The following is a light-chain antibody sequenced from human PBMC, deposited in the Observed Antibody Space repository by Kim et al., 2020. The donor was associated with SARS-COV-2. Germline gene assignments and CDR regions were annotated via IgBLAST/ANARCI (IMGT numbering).Light chain of an antibody. Sequence: PGKTARISCGGETIGSKSVHWYQQKPGQAPILVIYYDTDRPSGIPERFSGSNSGNTATLTISRVEAGDEADYYCQVWDSNSDHPWVFGGGTKLTVL. CDR1: TIGSKS. CDR3: QVWDSNSDHPWV. CDR2: YDT. V-gene: IGLV3-21*04. J-gene: IGLJ3*02.